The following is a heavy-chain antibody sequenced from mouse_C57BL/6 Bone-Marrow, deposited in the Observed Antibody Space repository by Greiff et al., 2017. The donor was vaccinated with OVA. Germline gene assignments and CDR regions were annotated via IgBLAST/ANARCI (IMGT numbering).Heavy chain of an antibody. CDR1: GFTFSNYW. J-gene: IGHJ1*03. CDR3: TDYYGSSSYWYVEG. D-gene: IGHD1-1*01. CDR2: IRLKSDNYAT. V-gene: IGHV6-3*01. Sequence: EVMLVESGGGLVQPGGSMKLSCVASGFTFSNYWMNWVRQSPEKGLEWVAQIRLKSDNYATHYAESVKGRFTLSRDDSKSSVYLQMNNVRAEDTGIYYCTDYYGSSSYWYVEGWGTGTTVTVSS.